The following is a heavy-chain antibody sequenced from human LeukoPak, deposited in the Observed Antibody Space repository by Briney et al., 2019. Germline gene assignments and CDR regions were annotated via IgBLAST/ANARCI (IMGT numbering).Heavy chain of an antibody. CDR3: ASLYSGSSEQGDY. J-gene: IGHJ4*02. Sequence: SGTLSLTCAVSGGSISSSSYYWGWIRQPPGKGLEWIGSIYYSGSTYYNPSLKSRVTISVDTSKNQFSLKLSSVTAADTAVYYWASLYSGSSEQGDYWGQGTLVTVSS. V-gene: IGHV4-39*07. CDR2: IYYSGST. D-gene: IGHD1-26*01. CDR1: GGSISSSSYY.